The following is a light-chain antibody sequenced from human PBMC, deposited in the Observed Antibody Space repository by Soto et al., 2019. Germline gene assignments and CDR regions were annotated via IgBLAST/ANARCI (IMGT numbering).Light chain of an antibody. CDR1: QSVSSY. Sequence: EIVLTQSPATLSLSPGERATLSCRASQSVSSYLAWYQQKPGQAPRLLIYDASNRATGILARFSGSGSGTDFTLTISSLEPEDFAVYYCQQRSNWPFTFGGGTKVDIK. V-gene: IGKV3-11*01. CDR2: DAS. J-gene: IGKJ4*01. CDR3: QQRSNWPFT.